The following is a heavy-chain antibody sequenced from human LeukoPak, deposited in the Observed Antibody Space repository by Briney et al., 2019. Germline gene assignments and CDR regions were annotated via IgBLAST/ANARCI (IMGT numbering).Heavy chain of an antibody. Sequence: SETLSLTCAVYGGSFSGYYWSWIRQPPGKGLEWIGEINHSGSNNYNPSLKRRVTITVDTSKNQFSLKLSSVTAADTAVYYCARLRVTMVWGVIPNWGQGTLVTVSS. CDR3: ARLRVTMVWGVIPN. CDR2: INHSGSN. CDR1: GGSFSGYY. V-gene: IGHV4-34*01. D-gene: IGHD3-10*01. J-gene: IGHJ4*02.